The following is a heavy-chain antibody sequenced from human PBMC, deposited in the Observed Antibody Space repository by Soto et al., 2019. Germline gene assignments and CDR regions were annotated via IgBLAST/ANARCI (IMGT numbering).Heavy chain of an antibody. J-gene: IGHJ3*02. V-gene: IGHV1-69*06. Sequence: SVKVSCKASGGTFSSYAISWVRQAPGQGLEWMGGIIPIFGTANYAQKFQGRVTITADKSTSTAYMELSSLRSEDTAVYYCARDWYYYDSSGTNKAFDIWGQGTLVTV. D-gene: IGHD3-22*01. CDR3: ARDWYYYDSSGTNKAFDI. CDR2: IIPIFGTA. CDR1: GGTFSSYA.